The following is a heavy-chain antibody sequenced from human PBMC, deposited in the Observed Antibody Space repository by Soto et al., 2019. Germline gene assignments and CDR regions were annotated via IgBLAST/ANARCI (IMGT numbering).Heavy chain of an antibody. J-gene: IGHJ4*02. D-gene: IGHD6-19*01. Sequence: GASVKVSCKASGYTFTGYYMHWVRQAPGQGLEWMGWINPNSGGTNYAQKFQGWVTMTRDTSISTAYMELSRLRSDDTAVYYCARAKQWLARRFSREFDYWGQGTLVTVSS. V-gene: IGHV1-2*04. CDR1: GYTFTGYY. CDR3: ARAKQWLARRFSREFDY. CDR2: INPNSGGT.